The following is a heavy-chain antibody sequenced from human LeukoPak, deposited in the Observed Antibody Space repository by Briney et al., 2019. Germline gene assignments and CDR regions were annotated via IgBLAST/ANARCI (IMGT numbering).Heavy chain of an antibody. J-gene: IGHJ1*01. D-gene: IGHD4-17*01. CDR3: QAVLGSTTGYFQH. V-gene: IGHV1-2*06. CDR1: GYTFTGYY. CDR2: INPNSGGT. Sequence: ASVKVSCKASGYTFTGYYMHWVRQAPGQGLEWMGRINPNSGGTNYAQKFQGRVTMTRDTSISTAYMELSRLRSDDTAVYYCQAVLGSTTGYFQHWGQGTLVTVSS.